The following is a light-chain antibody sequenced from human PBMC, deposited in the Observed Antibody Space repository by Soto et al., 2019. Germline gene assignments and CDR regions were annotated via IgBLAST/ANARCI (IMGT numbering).Light chain of an antibody. CDR3: QQYGRSPWT. Sequence: EIVMTQSPVTLSVSPGERATLSCRASQSVSSSYLAWYQQKPGQAPGLLIYGASSRATGIPDRFSGSGSGTDFTLTISRLEPEDFAVYYCQQYGRSPWTFGQGTKVDIK. CDR1: QSVSSSY. V-gene: IGKV3-20*01. CDR2: GAS. J-gene: IGKJ1*01.